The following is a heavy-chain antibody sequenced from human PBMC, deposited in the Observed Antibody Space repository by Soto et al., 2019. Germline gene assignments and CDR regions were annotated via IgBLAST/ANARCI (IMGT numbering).Heavy chain of an antibody. J-gene: IGHJ6*02. CDR2: INSDGSST. Sequence: GGSLRLSCAASGFTFSSYWMHWVRQAPGKGLVWVSRINSDGSSTSYADSVKGRFTISRDNAKNTLHLQMNSLRAEDTAVYYCARVELYYDFWSGYYYGMDVWGQGTTVTVSS. CDR3: ARVELYYDFWSGYYYGMDV. CDR1: GFTFSSYW. D-gene: IGHD3-3*01. V-gene: IGHV3-74*01.